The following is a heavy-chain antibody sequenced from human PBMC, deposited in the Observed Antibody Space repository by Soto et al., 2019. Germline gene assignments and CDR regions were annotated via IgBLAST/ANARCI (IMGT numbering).Heavy chain of an antibody. J-gene: IGHJ6*02. CDR1: GFTFSSYV. V-gene: IGHV3-30*18. Sequence: QVQLVESGGGVVQPGRSLRLSCAASGFTFSSYVMHWVRQAPGKGLEWVAVISYDGSNKYYADSVKGRFTISRDNSKNTLYLQMNSLRAEDTAVYYCAKDGHGYDFWSGAFYYYYYGMDVWGQGTTVTVSS. CDR2: ISYDGSNK. D-gene: IGHD3-3*01. CDR3: AKDGHGYDFWSGAFYYYYYGMDV.